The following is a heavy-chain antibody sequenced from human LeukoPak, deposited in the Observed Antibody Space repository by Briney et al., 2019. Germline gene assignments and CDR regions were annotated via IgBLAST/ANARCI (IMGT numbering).Heavy chain of an antibody. J-gene: IGHJ4*02. CDR3: ASTLYDSPRF. CDR2: IYYSRST. D-gene: IGHD3-22*01. CDR1: GGSISSSSYY. Sequence: SETLSLTCTVSGGSISSSSYYWGWIRQPPGKGLEWIGSIYYSRSTYYNPSLKSRVTISVDTSKNQFSLKLSSVTAADTAVYYCASTLYDSPRFWGQGTLVTVSS. V-gene: IGHV4-39*01.